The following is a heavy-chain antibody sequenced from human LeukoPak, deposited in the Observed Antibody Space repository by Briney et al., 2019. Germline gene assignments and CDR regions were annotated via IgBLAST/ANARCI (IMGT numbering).Heavy chain of an antibody. J-gene: IGHJ5*02. V-gene: IGHV1-2*02. CDR2: INPNSGGT. CDR1: GYTFIGYY. CDR3: ARTYCSSTSCANWLDP. D-gene: IGHD2-2*01. Sequence: ASVKVSCKASGYTFIGYYIHWVRQAPGQGLEWMGWINPNSGGTNYAQKFQGRVTMTRDTSISTAYMELSRLRSDDTAVYYCARTYCSSTSCANWLDPWGQGTLVTVSS.